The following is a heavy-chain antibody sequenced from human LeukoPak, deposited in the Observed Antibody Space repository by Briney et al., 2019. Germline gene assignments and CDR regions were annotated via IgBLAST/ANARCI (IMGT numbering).Heavy chain of an antibody. Sequence: GGSLRLSCAASGFTFSSDGMHWVSHPPSKWLEWVAVRSYDGSNKYYADSVKGRFTISRDNSKTTLYLQMNSLRAEDTAVYYCAKDFLSAVTTPVSAGNYWGQGTLVPVSS. CDR2: RSYDGSNK. V-gene: IGHV3-30*18. D-gene: IGHD4-17*01. CDR3: AKDFLSAVTTPVSAGNY. J-gene: IGHJ4*02. CDR1: GFTFSSDG.